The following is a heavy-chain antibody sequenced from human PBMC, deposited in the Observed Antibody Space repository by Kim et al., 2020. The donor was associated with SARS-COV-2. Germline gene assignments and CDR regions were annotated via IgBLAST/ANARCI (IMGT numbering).Heavy chain of an antibody. CDR2: ISSNGGST. V-gene: IGHV3-64D*09. CDR3: VLQYYYGSGSYYASFDY. Sequence: GGSLRLSCSASGFTFSSYAMHWVRQAPGKGLEYVSAISSNGGSTYYADSVKGRFTISRDNSKNTLYLQMSSLRAEDTAVYYCVLQYYYGSGSYYASFDYWGQGTLVTVSS. CDR1: GFTFSSYA. D-gene: IGHD3-10*01. J-gene: IGHJ4*02.